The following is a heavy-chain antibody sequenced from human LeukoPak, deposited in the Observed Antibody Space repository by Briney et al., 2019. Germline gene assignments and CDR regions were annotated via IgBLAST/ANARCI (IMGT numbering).Heavy chain of an antibody. CDR3: ARGRHDSSGYPPTGRGDYFDY. D-gene: IGHD3-22*01. V-gene: IGHV4-59*01. CDR1: GGSISSYY. CDR2: IYYSGST. Sequence: PSETLSLTCTVSGGSISSYYWSWIRQPPGKGLEWIGYIYYSGSTNYNPSLKSRVTISVDTSKNQFSLKLSSVTAADTAVYYCARGRHDSSGYPPTGRGDYFDYWGQGTLVTVSS. J-gene: IGHJ4*02.